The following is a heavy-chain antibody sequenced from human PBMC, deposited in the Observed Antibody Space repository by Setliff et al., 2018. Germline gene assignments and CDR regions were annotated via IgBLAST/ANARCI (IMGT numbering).Heavy chain of an antibody. CDR3: ARSINGYQQRYDF. Sequence: GSLRLSCAASGFFFRSYEMNWVRQTPGKGLEWVSYINSGGTKIYYADSVEGRFTISRDNGKNSLFLQMNSVRAEDTAVYYCARSINGYQQRYDFWGQGTLVTVSS. V-gene: IGHV3-48*03. CDR2: INSGGTKI. J-gene: IGHJ4*02. CDR1: GFFFRSYE. D-gene: IGHD3-16*01.